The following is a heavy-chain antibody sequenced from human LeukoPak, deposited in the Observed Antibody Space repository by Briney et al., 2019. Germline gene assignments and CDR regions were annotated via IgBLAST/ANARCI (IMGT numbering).Heavy chain of an antibody. V-gene: IGHV1-2*02. CDR2: INPNSGGT. D-gene: IGHD3-22*01. CDR1: GYTFTDYY. Sequence: ASVKVSCKASGYTFTDYYVHWVRQAPGQGLEGMGLINPNSGGTKYAQKFQGRVTMTRDTSISTTYMELSSLRSDDTAVFYCATGPQPAGSYYYDSTPHYWGQGTLVTVSS. J-gene: IGHJ4*02. CDR3: ATGPQPAGSYYYDSTPHY.